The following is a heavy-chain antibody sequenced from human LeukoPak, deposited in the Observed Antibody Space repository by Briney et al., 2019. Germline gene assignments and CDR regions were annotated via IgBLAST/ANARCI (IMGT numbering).Heavy chain of an antibody. J-gene: IGHJ4*02. CDR3: AKAYSASEQWLVRGFDY. D-gene: IGHD6-19*01. CDR1: GFTFDNYA. CDR2: ISGSGGST. Sequence: GGSLRLSCAASGFTFDNYAMSWVRQAPGKGLEWVSAISGSGGSTYYADSVKGRFTISRDNSKNTLYLQMNSLRAEDTAVYYCAKAYSASEQWLVRGFDYWGQGTLVTVSS. V-gene: IGHV3-23*01.